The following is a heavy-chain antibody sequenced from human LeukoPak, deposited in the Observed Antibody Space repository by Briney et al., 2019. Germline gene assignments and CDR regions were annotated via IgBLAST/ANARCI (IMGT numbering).Heavy chain of an antibody. CDR3: AKVVAATVEYYYYGMDV. CDR2: ISYDGSNK. CDR1: GFTFSSYG. Sequence: GGSLGLSCAASGFTFSSYGMHWVRQAPGKGLEWVAVISYDGSNKYYADPVKGRFTISRDNSKNTLYLQMNSLRAEDTAVYYCAKVVAATVEYYYYGMDVWGQGTTVTVSS. V-gene: IGHV3-30*18. D-gene: IGHD2-15*01. J-gene: IGHJ6*02.